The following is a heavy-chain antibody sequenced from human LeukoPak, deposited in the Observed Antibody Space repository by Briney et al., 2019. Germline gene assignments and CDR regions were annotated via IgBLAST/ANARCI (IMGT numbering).Heavy chain of an antibody. CDR2: ISSSSSYI. Sequence: PGGSLRLSCVASGFTFSSYSMNWVRQAPGKGLEWVSSISSSSSYIYYADSVKGRFTISRDNAKNSLYLQMNSLRAEDTAVYYCARDVEMATNYFDYWGQGTLVTVSS. V-gene: IGHV3-21*01. J-gene: IGHJ4*02. CDR3: ARDVEMATNYFDY. CDR1: GFTFSSYS. D-gene: IGHD5-24*01.